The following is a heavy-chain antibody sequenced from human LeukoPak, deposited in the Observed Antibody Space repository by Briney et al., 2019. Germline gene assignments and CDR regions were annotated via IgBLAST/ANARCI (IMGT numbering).Heavy chain of an antibody. Sequence: SETLSLTCTVSGGSIISYYWSWIRQPAGKGLEWIGRIYTSGSTNYNSSLKSRVTTSIDTSRNQFSLKLSSVTAADTAVYYCARANPGLGLGFDYWGQGTLVTVSS. CDR2: IYTSGST. V-gene: IGHV4-4*07. J-gene: IGHJ4*02. D-gene: IGHD7-27*01. CDR1: GGSIISYY. CDR3: ARANPGLGLGFDY.